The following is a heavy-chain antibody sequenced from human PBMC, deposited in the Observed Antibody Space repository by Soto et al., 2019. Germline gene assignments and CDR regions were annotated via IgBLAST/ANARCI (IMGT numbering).Heavy chain of an antibody. CDR2: IYPGDSDT. V-gene: IGHV5-51*01. CDR1: GYSFTSYW. D-gene: IGHD2-15*01. CDR3: ARHWDCSGGSCSDDAFYI. Sequence: GESLKISCKGSGYSFTSYWIGWVRQMPGKGLEWMGIIYPGDSDTRYSPSFQGQVTISADKSISTAYLQGSSLKASDTAMYYCARHWDCSGGSCSDDAFYIWGQGTMVTVSS. J-gene: IGHJ3*02.